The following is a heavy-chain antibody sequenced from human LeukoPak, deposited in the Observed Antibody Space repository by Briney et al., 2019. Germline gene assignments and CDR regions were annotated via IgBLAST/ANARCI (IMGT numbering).Heavy chain of an antibody. CDR1: GYTLTIYY. J-gene: IGHJ1*01. CDR2: ISAYNGNT. CDR3: ARDTQYDSYYYGSGTNDPFQH. Sequence: GASVKVSCKASGYTLTIYYIHWVRQAPGQGLEWMGWISAYNGNTNYAQKLQGRVTMTTDTSTSTAYMELRSLRSDDTAVYYCARDTQYDSYYYGSGTNDPFQHWGQGTLVTVSS. D-gene: IGHD3-10*01. V-gene: IGHV1-18*04.